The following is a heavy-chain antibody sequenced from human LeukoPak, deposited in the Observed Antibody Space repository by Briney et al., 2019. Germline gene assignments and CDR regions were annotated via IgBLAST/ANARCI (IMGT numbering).Heavy chain of an antibody. D-gene: IGHD1-26*01. V-gene: IGHV4-39*01. CDR1: GGSISSSNYY. CDR2: IYYSGST. Sequence: SETLSLPCTVSGGSISSSNYYWGWIRQPPGKGLEWIGSIYYSGSTYYNPSLKSRVTISVDTSKNQFSLKLSSVTAADTAVYYCARPTLPREWELLGAFDIWGQGTMVTVSS. CDR3: ARPTLPREWELLGAFDI. J-gene: IGHJ3*02.